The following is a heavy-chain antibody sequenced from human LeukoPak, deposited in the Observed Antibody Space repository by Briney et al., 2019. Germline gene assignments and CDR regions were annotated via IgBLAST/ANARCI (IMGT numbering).Heavy chain of an antibody. V-gene: IGHV3-33*01. Sequence: GRSLRLSCAASGFTFSNHGMHWVRQAPGKGLEWVAVIWYDGSKKYYADAVKSRLTISRDNSKNMLYLDMNSLRVEDTAVYYCARDRAARYFDYWGQGTLVTVSS. CDR3: ARDRAARYFDY. CDR2: IWYDGSKK. CDR1: GFTFSNHG. J-gene: IGHJ4*02.